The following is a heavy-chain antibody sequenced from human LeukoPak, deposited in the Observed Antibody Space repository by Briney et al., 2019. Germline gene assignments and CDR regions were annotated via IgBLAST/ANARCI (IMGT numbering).Heavy chain of an antibody. Sequence: GGSLRLSCAASGFTFTSYDMNWLRQAPGKGLEWVSSITSRRGYIYYADSVKGRFTTSRDNAKKSLYLQINSLRAEDTAVYYRARGGESSVNDYWGQGTLVTVSS. J-gene: IGHJ4*02. D-gene: IGHD2-21*01. V-gene: IGHV3-21*01. CDR3: ARGGESSVNDY. CDR1: GFTFTSYD. CDR2: ITSRRGYI.